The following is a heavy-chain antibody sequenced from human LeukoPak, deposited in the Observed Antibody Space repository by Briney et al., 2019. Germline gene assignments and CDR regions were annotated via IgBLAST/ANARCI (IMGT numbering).Heavy chain of an antibody. Sequence: SQTLSLTCTVSGGSISSGGYYWSWIRQPPGKGLEWIGYIYHSGSTYYNPSLKSRVTISVDRSKNQFSLKLSSVTAADTAVYYCARAGLQRPIDYWGQGTLVTVSS. J-gene: IGHJ4*02. D-gene: IGHD5-24*01. CDR1: GGSISSGGYY. CDR3: ARAGLQRPIDY. CDR2: IYHSGST. V-gene: IGHV4-30-2*01.